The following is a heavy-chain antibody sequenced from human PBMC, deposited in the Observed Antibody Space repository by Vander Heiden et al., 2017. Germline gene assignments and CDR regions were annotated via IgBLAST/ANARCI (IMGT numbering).Heavy chain of an antibody. V-gene: IGHV3-30-3*01. J-gene: IGHJ1*01. CDR3: ARVPYDSSGISWAAEYFQH. CDR2: ISYDGSNK. CDR1: GFSFGTYA. D-gene: IGHD3-22*01. Sequence: QVQLVESGVGVVQPGRSLRLSCAASGFSFGTYAMDGVRQAEGKGLEWVEVISYDGSNKYYADSVKGRVTIARDNSKNTLYLQMNSLRAEDTAVYYCARVPYDSSGISWAAEYFQHWGQGTLVTVSS.